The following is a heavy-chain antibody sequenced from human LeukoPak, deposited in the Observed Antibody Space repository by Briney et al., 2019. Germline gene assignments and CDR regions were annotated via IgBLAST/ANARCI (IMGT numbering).Heavy chain of an antibody. D-gene: IGHD3-22*01. V-gene: IGHV1-18*01. CDR3: ARDKRSRSGYEAPNWFDP. CDR2: VSAYNGNT. J-gene: IGHJ5*02. CDR1: GYTFTNYG. Sequence: ASVKVSCKASGYTFTNYGITWVRQAPGQGLEWMGWVSAYNGNTNYEQKFQGRVTMTTDTSTSTAYMELRSLRSDDTAVYYCARDKRSRSGYEAPNWFDPWGQGTLVTVSS.